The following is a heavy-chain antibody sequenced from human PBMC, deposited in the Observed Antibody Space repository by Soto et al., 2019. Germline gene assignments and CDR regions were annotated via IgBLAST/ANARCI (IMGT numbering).Heavy chain of an antibody. CDR1: GFTVSSNY. Sequence: WSASGFTVSSNYMSWVRQAPGKGLEWVSVIYSGGSTYYADSVKGRFTISRDNSKNTLYLQMNSLRAEDTAVYYCARYAVQDTGSGSYDAFDIWGQGTMVTVSS. CDR2: IYSGGST. V-gene: IGHV3-53*01. D-gene: IGHD1-26*01. CDR3: ARYAVQDTGSGSYDAFDI. J-gene: IGHJ3*02.